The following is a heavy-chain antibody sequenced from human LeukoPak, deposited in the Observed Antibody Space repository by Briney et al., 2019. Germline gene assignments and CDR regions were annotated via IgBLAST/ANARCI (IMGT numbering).Heavy chain of an antibody. V-gene: IGHV3-66*02. CDR1: GFTVSAYY. CDR2: IYSGGSGGST. Sequence: GGSLRLSCAASGFTVSAYYMSWVRQAPGKELEWVSVIYSGGSGGSTYYADSVRGRFTISRDNSKNTLYLQMNSLRLEDTAVYYCAKDNYDFWSGYYGTNWFDPWGQGTLVTVSS. J-gene: IGHJ5*02. D-gene: IGHD3-3*01. CDR3: AKDNYDFWSGYYGTNWFDP.